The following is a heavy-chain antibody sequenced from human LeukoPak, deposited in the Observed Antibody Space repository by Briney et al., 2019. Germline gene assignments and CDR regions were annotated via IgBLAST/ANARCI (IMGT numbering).Heavy chain of an antibody. CDR3: ARGIKKYYYDSSGYYYRHYYYYYMDV. J-gene: IGHJ6*03. V-gene: IGHV1-69*13. CDR1: GGTFSSYA. CDR2: IIPIFGTA. Sequence: GVSVKVSCKASGGTFSSYAISWVRQAPGQGLEWMGGIIPIFGTAIHAQKFQGRVTITADESTSTAYMELSSLRSEDTAVYYCARGIKKYYYDSSGYYYRHYYYYYMDVWGKGTTVTVSS. D-gene: IGHD3-22*01.